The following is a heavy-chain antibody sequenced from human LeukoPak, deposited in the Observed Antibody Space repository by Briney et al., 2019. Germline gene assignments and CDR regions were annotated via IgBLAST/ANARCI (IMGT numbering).Heavy chain of an antibody. CDR3: ARGQLAGDNFDY. CDR2: MNPNSGNT. D-gene: IGHD6-19*01. V-gene: IGHV1-8*01. Sequence: ASVKVSCKASGYTFTSYDINWVRQATGQGLEWMGWMNPNSGNTGYAQKFQGRVTMTRNTSISTAYMELGSLRSEDTAVYYCARGQLAGDNFDYWGQGTLVTVSS. J-gene: IGHJ4*02. CDR1: GYTFTSYD.